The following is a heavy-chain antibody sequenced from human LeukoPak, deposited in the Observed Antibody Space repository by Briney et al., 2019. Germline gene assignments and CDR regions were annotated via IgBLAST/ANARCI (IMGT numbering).Heavy chain of an antibody. CDR1: GYTFTSYD. CDR3: ARGYCSSTSCSKLNY. CDR2: INPSGGST. J-gene: IGHJ4*02. Sequence: ASVKVSCKASGYTFTSYDINWVRQATGQGLEWMGIINPSGGSTSYAQKFQGRVTMTRDTSTSTVYMELSSLRSEDTAVYYCARGYCSSTSCSKLNYWGQGTLVTVSS. D-gene: IGHD2-2*01. V-gene: IGHV1-46*01.